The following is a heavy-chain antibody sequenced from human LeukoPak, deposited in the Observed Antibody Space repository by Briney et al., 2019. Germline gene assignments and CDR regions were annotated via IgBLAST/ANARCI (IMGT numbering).Heavy chain of an antibody. V-gene: IGHV4-34*01. D-gene: IGHD2-15*01. CDR1: GGSFSYYY. Sequence: PSETLSLTCAVYGGSFSYYYWSWIRQPPWKGLEWIGVINHSGSTNYNPSLKSRVTISVDPSKNQFSLKLKSVTAADTAVYYCARRQKACSGGSCYGFDYWGQGTLVTVSS. CDR2: INHSGST. CDR3: ARRQKACSGGSCYGFDY. J-gene: IGHJ4*02.